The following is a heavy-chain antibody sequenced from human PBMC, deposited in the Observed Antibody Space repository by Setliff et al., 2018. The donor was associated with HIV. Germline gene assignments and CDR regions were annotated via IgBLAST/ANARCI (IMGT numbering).Heavy chain of an antibody. CDR1: GGSVSSSSYF. V-gene: IGHV4-39*02. CDR3: ARTPGTHYYDRSANFHYFDY. J-gene: IGHJ4*02. CDR2: IYYSGTT. Sequence: TCTVSGGSVSSSSYFWGWIRRPPGTGLEWIGNIYYSGTTFYNPSLKSRVSISVDTSTDHFSLKLSSVTAADTAVYYCARTPGTHYYDRSANFHYFDYWGQGALVTVSS. D-gene: IGHD3-22*01.